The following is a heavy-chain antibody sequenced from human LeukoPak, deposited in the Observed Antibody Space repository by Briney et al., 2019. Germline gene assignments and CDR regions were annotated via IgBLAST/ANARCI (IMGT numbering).Heavy chain of an antibody. CDR3: ARAVHGSGSENNWFDR. J-gene: IGHJ5*02. CDR1: GGSISSGGYS. CDR2: IYHSGST. Sequence: SETLSLTCAVSGGSISSGGYSWSWIRQPPGKGLEWIGYIYHSGSTYYNPSLKSRVTISVDRSKNQFSLKLSSVTAADTAVYYCARAVHGSGSENNWFDRWGQGTLVTVSS. V-gene: IGHV4-30-2*01. D-gene: IGHD3-10*01.